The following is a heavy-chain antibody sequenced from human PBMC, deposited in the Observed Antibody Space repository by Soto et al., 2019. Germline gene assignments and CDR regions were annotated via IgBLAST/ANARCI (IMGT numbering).Heavy chain of an antibody. CDR1: GFTFSSYA. J-gene: IGHJ4*02. CDR2: TSGSGGST. V-gene: IGHV3-23*01. D-gene: IGHD4-17*01. Sequence: GGSLRLSCAASGFTFSSYAMSWVRQAPGKGLEWVSATSGSGGSTYYADSVKGRFTISRDNSKNTLYLQMNSLRAEDTAVYYCAKDLGSTMTTVTTGYWGQGTLVTVSS. CDR3: AKDLGSTMTTVTTGY.